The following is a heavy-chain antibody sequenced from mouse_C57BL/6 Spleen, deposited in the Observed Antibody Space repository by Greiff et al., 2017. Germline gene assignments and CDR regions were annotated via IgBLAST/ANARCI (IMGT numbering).Heavy chain of an antibody. CDR1: GYTFTSYW. CDR3: ARSHYSNYEFAY. J-gene: IGHJ3*01. V-gene: IGHV1-69*01. D-gene: IGHD2-5*01. Sequence: QVQLKQPGAELVMPGASVKLSCKASGYTFTSYWMHWVKQRPGQGLEWIGEIDPSDSYTNYNQKFKGKSTLTVDKSSSTAYMQLSSLTSEDSAVYYCARSHYSNYEFAYWGQGTLVTVSA. CDR2: IDPSDSYT.